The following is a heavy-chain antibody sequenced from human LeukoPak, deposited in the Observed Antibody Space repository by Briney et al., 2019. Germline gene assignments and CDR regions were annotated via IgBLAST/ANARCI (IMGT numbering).Heavy chain of an antibody. CDR2: IGTAGDT. D-gene: IGHD3-10*01. CDR3: ARAQYGSGSFWSFDI. CDR1: GFTFGSYD. V-gene: IGHV3-13*04. J-gene: IGHJ3*02. Sequence: GGSLRLSCAASGFTFGSYDMHWVRQATGKGLEWVSAIGTAGDTYYPGSVKGRFTISRENAKNSLYLQMNSLRAGDTAVYYCARAQYGSGSFWSFDIWGQGTMVTVSS.